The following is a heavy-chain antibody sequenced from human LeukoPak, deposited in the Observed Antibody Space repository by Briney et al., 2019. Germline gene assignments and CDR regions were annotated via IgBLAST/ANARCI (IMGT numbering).Heavy chain of an antibody. V-gene: IGHV1-46*01. J-gene: IGHJ6*02. CDR2: INPSGGST. Sequence: ASVKVSCKASGYTFTSYAMNWVRQAPGQGLEWMGIINPSGGSTSYAQKFQGRVTMTRDTSTSTVYMELSSLRSEDTAVYYCARDLCSSTSCYRYGMDVWGQGTTVTVSS. CDR1: GYTFTSYA. D-gene: IGHD2-2*01. CDR3: ARDLCSSTSCYRYGMDV.